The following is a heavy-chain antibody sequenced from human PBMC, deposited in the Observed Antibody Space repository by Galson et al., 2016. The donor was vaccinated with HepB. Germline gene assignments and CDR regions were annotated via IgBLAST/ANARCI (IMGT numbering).Heavy chain of an antibody. D-gene: IGHD3-10*01. CDR3: ARGRDYMGRRGFDY. J-gene: IGHJ4*02. Sequence: SVKVSCKASGYTFSGYYLHWVRQAPGQGLEWMGRINPNSGAANFAQKFQGRVTMTRDTSITTVDIELSSLTSDDTAVYSCARGRDYMGRRGFDYWRQGTLVTVSS. CDR1: GYTFSGYY. V-gene: IGHV1-2*06. CDR2: INPNSGAA.